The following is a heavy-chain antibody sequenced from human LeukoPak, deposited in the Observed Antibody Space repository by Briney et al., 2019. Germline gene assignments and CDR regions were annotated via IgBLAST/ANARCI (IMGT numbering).Heavy chain of an antibody. D-gene: IGHD2-15*01. J-gene: IGHJ5*02. V-gene: IGHV5-51*01. CDR1: GDFFISYW. Sequence: GGPLQISSQASGDFFISYWSIRLRRLPGKDREVLVICFTGDSDTRYTPSFQRRVTISADKSIIALYLQWSSVKASDTAMYYCARPGRCGGSPNCFDPWGQGTLVTVSS. CDR2: CFTGDSDT. CDR3: ARPGRCGGSPNCFDP.